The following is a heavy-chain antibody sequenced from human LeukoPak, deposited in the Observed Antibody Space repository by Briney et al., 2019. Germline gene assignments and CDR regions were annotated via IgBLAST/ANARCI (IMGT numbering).Heavy chain of an antibody. Sequence: GSLRLSCAASGFIFSNYGIHWVRQDPGKGLEWVAFIRYDGSNEYYADSVKGRFTISRDNSKNTLYMQMHSLRTEDTAVYYCAKDADRGWSYFDYWGQGTLVTVSS. V-gene: IGHV3-30*02. D-gene: IGHD6-19*01. J-gene: IGHJ4*02. CDR1: GFIFSNYG. CDR3: AKDADRGWSYFDY. CDR2: IRYDGSNE.